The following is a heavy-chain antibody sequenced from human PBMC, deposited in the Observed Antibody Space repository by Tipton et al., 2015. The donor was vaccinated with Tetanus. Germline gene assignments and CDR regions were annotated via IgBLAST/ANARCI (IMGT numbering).Heavy chain of an antibody. CDR2: IYPGDSDT. V-gene: IGHV5-51*01. D-gene: IGHD4-17*01. CDR1: GYRFTSYW. J-gene: IGHJ4*02. Sequence: QLVQSGAEVKKPGESLKISCKGSGYRFTSYWIGWVRQMPGKGLEWVGIIYPGDSDTSYSSSFQGQVTISHDNSNSTAYLQWSSLKAADTAMYYCARHDYGDSPFHFWGRGTRVPVSS. CDR3: ARHDYGDSPFHF.